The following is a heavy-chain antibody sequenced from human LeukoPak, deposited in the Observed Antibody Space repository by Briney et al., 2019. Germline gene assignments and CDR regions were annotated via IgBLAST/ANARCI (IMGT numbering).Heavy chain of an antibody. J-gene: IGHJ4*02. V-gene: IGHV4-31*03. CDR2: IYYSGST. CDR1: GGSISSGGYY. CDR3: ATYAPYSSSSDTTEKYYFDY. D-gene: IGHD6-6*01. Sequence: PSQTLSLTCTVSGGSISSGGYYWSWIRQHPRKGLEWIGYIYYSGSTYYNPSLKSRVTISVDTSKNQFSLKLSSVTAADTAVYYCATYAPYSSSSDTTEKYYFDYWGQGTLVTVSS.